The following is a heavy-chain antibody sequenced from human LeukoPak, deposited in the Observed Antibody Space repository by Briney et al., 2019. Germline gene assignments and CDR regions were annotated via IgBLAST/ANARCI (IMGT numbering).Heavy chain of an antibody. CDR1: GFTFSSYA. Sequence: PGGSLRLSCAASGFTFSSYAMSWVRQAPGKGLEWVSGVSGSGGSTYYADSVKGRFTISRDNSKNTLYLQMNSLRAEDTAVYFCARSNWNYDYWGQGTLVTVSS. CDR3: ARSNWNYDY. V-gene: IGHV3-23*01. CDR2: VSGSGGST. D-gene: IGHD1-7*01. J-gene: IGHJ4*02.